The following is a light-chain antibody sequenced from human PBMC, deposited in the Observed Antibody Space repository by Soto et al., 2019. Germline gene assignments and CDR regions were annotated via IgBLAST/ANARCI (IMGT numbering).Light chain of an antibody. J-gene: IGLJ1*01. CDR3: QSYDSRLSGYV. CDR1: RSNIGAGYE. Sequence: QSVLTQPPSVSVAPGQRVTISCTGSRSNIGAGYEAHWYQQVPGTAPKLLIYENNNRPSGVPDRFSGSKSGTSASLAITGLQAEDEAEYYCQSYDSRLSGYVFGTGTKLTVL. V-gene: IGLV1-40*01. CDR2: ENN.